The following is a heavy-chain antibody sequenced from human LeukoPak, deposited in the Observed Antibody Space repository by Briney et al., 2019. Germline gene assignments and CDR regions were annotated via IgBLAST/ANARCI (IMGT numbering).Heavy chain of an antibody. CDR3: ARDQGGYYYYGMDV. Sequence: GSLRLSCAASGFTFSSYSMNWVRQAPGKGLEWVSYISSSSSTIYYADSVKGRFTISRDNAKNSLYLQMNSLRAEDTAVYYCARDQGGYYYYGMDVWGQGTTVTVSS. V-gene: IGHV3-48*04. D-gene: IGHD2-15*01. CDR1: GFTFSSYS. CDR2: ISSSSSTI. J-gene: IGHJ6*02.